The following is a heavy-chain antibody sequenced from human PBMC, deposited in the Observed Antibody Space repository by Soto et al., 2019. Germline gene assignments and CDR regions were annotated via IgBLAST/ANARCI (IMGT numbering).Heavy chain of an antibody. V-gene: IGHV5-10-1*01. CDR3: SRVSEQQLVFDD. CDR2: IDPSDSYT. Sequence: GESLKISCKGSGYSFTSYWISWVRQMPGKGLEWMGRIDPSDSYTNYSPSFQGHVTISADKSISTAYLQWSSLKASDTAMYYWSRVSEQQLVFDDWGKGTLVTVSS. D-gene: IGHD6-13*01. J-gene: IGHJ4*02. CDR1: GYSFTSYW.